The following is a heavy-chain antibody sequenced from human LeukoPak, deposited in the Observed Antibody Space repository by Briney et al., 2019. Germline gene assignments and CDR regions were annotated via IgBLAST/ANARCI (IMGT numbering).Heavy chain of an antibody. D-gene: IGHD3-9*01. Sequence: PGGSLRLSCAAPGFTFSSYSMNWVRQAPGKGLEWVSAISGSGGSTYYADSVKGRFTISRDNSKNTLYLQMNSLRAEDTAVYYCAKVPREAGRDIEWFDPWGQGTLVTVSS. CDR2: ISGSGGST. J-gene: IGHJ5*02. V-gene: IGHV3-23*01. CDR1: GFTFSSYS. CDR3: AKVPREAGRDIEWFDP.